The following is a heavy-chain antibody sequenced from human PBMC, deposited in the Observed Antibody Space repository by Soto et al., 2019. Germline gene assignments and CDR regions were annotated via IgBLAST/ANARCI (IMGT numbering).Heavy chain of an antibody. V-gene: IGHV3-30-3*01. CDR3: VREDGYNSNFDY. J-gene: IGHJ4*02. CDR1: GFTFSSYA. Sequence: QVQLVESGGGVVQPGRSLRLSCAASGFTFSSYAMHWVRQAPGKGLEWVAVISYDGSNKYYADSVKGRFTISRDNSKNTLYLQMNSLRAEDTAVYYCVREDGYNSNFDYWGQGTLVTVSS. D-gene: IGHD5-12*01. CDR2: ISYDGSNK.